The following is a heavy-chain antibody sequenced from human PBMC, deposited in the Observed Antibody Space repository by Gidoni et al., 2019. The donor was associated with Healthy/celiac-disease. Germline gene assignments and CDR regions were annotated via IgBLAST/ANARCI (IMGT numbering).Heavy chain of an antibody. CDR3: ARVTPHWLDSFDY. Sequence: QAQLQESGPGLVKPSETLSLTCTVSGCSISSYYWSWIRQPPGKGLEWIGYIYYSGSTNYNPSLKSRVTITVGTSKNPFSLKLSSVTAADTAVYYFARVTPHWLDSFDYWGQGTLVTVSS. J-gene: IGHJ4*02. V-gene: IGHV4-59*01. CDR1: GCSISSYY. D-gene: IGHD6-19*01. CDR2: IYYSGST.